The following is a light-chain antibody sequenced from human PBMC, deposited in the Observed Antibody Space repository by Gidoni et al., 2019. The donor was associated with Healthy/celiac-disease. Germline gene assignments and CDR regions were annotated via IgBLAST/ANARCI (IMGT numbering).Light chain of an antibody. CDR2: GAS. CDR1: QSVSSN. CDR3: QQYNNWPLWT. Sequence: IVVTQSPAPLSVSPGERATLSCRARQSVSSNLAWYQQKPGQAPRLLIYGASTRATGIPARFSGSGSGTEFTLTISSLQSEDFAVYYCQQYNNWPLWTFGQGTKVDIK. J-gene: IGKJ1*01. V-gene: IGKV3-15*01.